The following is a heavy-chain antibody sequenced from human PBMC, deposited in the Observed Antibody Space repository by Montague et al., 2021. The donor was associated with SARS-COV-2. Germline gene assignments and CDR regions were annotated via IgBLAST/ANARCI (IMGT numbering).Heavy chain of an antibody. D-gene: IGHD3-3*01. Sequence: SLRLSCPASGFTFSSYAMHWVRQAPGKGLEWVAVISYDGSNKYYADSVKGRFTIPRDNSKNTLYLQMNSLRAEDTAVYYCARDHLNRRGAEGFLTIFGVVTSNYFDYWGQGTLVTVSS. V-gene: IGHV3-30*04. CDR2: ISYDGSNK. CDR1: GFTFSSYA. CDR3: ARDHLNRRGAEGFLTIFGVVTSNYFDY. J-gene: IGHJ4*02.